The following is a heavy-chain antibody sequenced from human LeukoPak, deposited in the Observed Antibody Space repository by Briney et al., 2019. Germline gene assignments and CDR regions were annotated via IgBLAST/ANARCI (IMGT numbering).Heavy chain of an antibody. J-gene: IGHJ5*02. D-gene: IGHD2-2*02. CDR3: ARDLYPGIEFALALEFHP. V-gene: IGHV1-18*01. Sequence: GASVKVPCKASGYTFTSYGISWVRQAPGQGLEWMGWISAYNGNTNYAQKLQGRVTMTTDTSTSAAYMELRSLRSDDTAVYYCARDLYPGIEFALALEFHPWGQGTLVTVSS. CDR2: ISAYNGNT. CDR1: GYTFTSYG.